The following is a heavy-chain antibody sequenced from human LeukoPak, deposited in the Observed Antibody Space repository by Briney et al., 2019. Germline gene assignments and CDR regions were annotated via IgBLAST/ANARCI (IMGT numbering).Heavy chain of an antibody. D-gene: IGHD3-22*01. CDR3: ARAGLQWFPNGFDI. V-gene: IGHV3-7*01. J-gene: IGHJ3*02. CDR2: IKQDGSEK. Sequence: GGSLRLSCAASGFTFSIYAMTWVRQAPGKGLEWVANIKQDGSEKYYVDSVKGRFTISRDNAKNSLYLQMNSLRAEDTAVYYCARAGLQWFPNGFDIWGQGTMVTVSS. CDR1: GFTFSIYA.